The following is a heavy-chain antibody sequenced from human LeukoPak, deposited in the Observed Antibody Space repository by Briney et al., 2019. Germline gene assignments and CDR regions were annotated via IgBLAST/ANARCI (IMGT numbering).Heavy chain of an antibody. J-gene: IGHJ1*01. CDR1: GGSISRGDSY. D-gene: IGHD3-16*01. CDR2: IYYSGNS. CDR3: GREETFGAVYD. V-gene: IGHV4-31*11. Sequence: PSQTLSLTCGLSGGSISRGDSYWSWIRQHPGEGLEWIGSIYYSGNSYYNPSLKSRATISIDTSKNHFSLKLSSVTAAGTAVYYCGREETFGAVYDWGQGTLVTVSS.